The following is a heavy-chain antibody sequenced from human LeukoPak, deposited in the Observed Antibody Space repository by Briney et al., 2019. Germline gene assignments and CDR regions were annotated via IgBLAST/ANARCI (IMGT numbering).Heavy chain of an antibody. CDR1: GGSISGTYY. D-gene: IGHD3-16*01. J-gene: IGHJ3*01. Sequence: KASETLSLTCTVSGGSISGTYYWSWIRQPPGEGLEWIGYIYYTGTTYSNPSLKSRVTISLDTSKNQFSLNLSSVTAADTAVYYCARRWVYDKRAFDAWGQGTMVTVSS. CDR3: ARRWVYDKRAFDA. V-gene: IGHV4-59*08. CDR2: IYYTGTT.